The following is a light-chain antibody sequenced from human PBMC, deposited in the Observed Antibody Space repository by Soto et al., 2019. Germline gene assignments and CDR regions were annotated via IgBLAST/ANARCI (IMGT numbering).Light chain of an antibody. CDR2: LNSDGSH. V-gene: IGLV4-69*01. CDR3: QTWGTGIHV. CDR1: SGHSSYA. J-gene: IGLJ7*01. Sequence: QTVVTQSPSASASLGASVKLTCTLSSGHSSYAIAWHQQQPEKGPRYLMKLNSDGSHSKGDGIPDRFSGSSSGAERYLTISSRQSEDEADYYCQTWGTGIHVFGGGTQLTVL.